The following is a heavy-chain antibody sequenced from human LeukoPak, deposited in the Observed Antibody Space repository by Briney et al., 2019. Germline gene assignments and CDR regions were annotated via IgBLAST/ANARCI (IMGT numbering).Heavy chain of an antibody. J-gene: IGHJ4*02. CDR3: AKGMVRGVIPDY. V-gene: IGHV3-23*01. Sequence: PGGSLRLSCAASGFTFSGYAMSWVRRAPGKGLELVSAISGGGVSTYYADSIKGRFTISRDDSKNTLYLQMNSLRAEDTAVYYCAKGMVRGVIPDYWGQGTLVTVSS. D-gene: IGHD3-10*01. CDR2: ISGGGVST. CDR1: GFTFSGYA.